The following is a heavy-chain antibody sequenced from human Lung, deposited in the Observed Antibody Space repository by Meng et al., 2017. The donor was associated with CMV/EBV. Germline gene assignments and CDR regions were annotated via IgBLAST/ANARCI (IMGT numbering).Heavy chain of an antibody. J-gene: IGHJ4*01. V-gene: IGHV1-18*01. D-gene: IGHD3-10*01. CDR3: ARDRVGEATFDY. Sequence: ASXXVSXKTSGYTFTGYGISWVRQAPGQGLEWMGWISTYNDDKTYVQKFQTRVTMTTDRSTSAAYMELRNLRSDDTAVYYCARDRVGEATFDYWGQGKLVTVSS. CDR2: ISTYNDDK. CDR1: GYTFTGYG.